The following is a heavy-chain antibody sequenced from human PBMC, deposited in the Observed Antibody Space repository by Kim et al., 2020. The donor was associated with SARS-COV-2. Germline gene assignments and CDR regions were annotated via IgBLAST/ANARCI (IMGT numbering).Heavy chain of an antibody. D-gene: IGHD2-15*01. CDR2: IYYSGST. CDR1: GGSISSYY. J-gene: IGHJ6*02. CDR3: ARKGSSYYYGMDV. V-gene: IGHV4-59*08. Sequence: SETLSLTCTVSGGSISSYYWSWIRQPPGKGLEWIGYIYYSGSTNYNPSLKSRVTISVDTSKNQFSLKLSSVTAADTAVYYCARKGSSYYYGMDVWGQGTTVTVSS.